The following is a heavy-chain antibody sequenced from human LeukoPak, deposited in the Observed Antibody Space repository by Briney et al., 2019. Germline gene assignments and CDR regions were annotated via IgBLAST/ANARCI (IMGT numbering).Heavy chain of an antibody. CDR1: GYTFTSYY. CDR2: INPSGGST. Sequence: ASVKVSFKASGYTFTSYYMHWVRQAPGHGLEWMGIINPSGGSTSYAQKFQGRVTMTRDTSTSTVYMELSSLRSEDTAVYYCARAFTVTQLFDYWGQGTLVTVSS. J-gene: IGHJ4*02. D-gene: IGHD4-17*01. V-gene: IGHV1-46*01. CDR3: ARAFTVTQLFDY.